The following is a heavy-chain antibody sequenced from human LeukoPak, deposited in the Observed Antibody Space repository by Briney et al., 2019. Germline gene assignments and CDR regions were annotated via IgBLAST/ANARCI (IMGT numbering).Heavy chain of an antibody. V-gene: IGHV3-30*02. CDR3: VRGGRGERPNY. J-gene: IGHJ4*02. CDR1: GFTFSSYG. D-gene: IGHD3-16*01. CDR2: LRYDGSKK. Sequence: GGSLRLSCAASGFTFSSYGMHWVRQAPGKGLEWVAFLRYDGSKKYYADSVKGRFTISRDNAKNSLFLQMNSLRVEDTAVYYCVRGGRGERPNYWGQGTLVTVSS.